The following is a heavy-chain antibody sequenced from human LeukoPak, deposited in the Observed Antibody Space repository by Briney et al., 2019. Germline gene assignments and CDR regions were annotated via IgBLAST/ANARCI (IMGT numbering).Heavy chain of an antibody. CDR1: GGSISSGGYY. D-gene: IGHD6-19*01. Sequence: SETLSLTCNVSGGSISSGGYYWSWIRQHPGKGLEWIGYIYHSGTTYYNPSLKSRVTISVDTSKNQFSLKLSSVTAADTAVYYCAREGSEQWIDYWGQGTLVTVSS. J-gene: IGHJ4*02. CDR2: IYHSGTT. CDR3: AREGSEQWIDY. V-gene: IGHV4-31*03.